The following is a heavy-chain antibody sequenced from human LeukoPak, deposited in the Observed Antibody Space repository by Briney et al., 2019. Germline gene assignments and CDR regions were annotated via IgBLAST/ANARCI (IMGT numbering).Heavy chain of an antibody. CDR3: AGVLKGSGSYWPFDY. J-gene: IGHJ4*02. CDR2: ISGSGGST. D-gene: IGHD3-10*01. V-gene: IGHV3-23*01. CDR1: GFTFSSYA. Sequence: GGSLRLSCAASGFTFSSYAMSWVRQAPGKGLEWVSAISGSGGSTYYADSVKGRFTISRDNSKNTLYLQMNSLRAEDTAVYYCAGVLKGSGSYWPFDYWDQGTLVSVSS.